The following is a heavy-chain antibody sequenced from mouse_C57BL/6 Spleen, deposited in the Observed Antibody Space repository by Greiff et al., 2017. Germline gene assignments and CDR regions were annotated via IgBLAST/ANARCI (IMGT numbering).Heavy chain of an antibody. CDR1: GYSFTGYF. CDR3: AREGIYYDYDIDY. J-gene: IGHJ2*01. V-gene: IGHV1-20*01. CDR2: INPYNGDT. D-gene: IGHD2-4*01. Sequence: VQLQQSGPELVKPGDSVKISCKASGYSFTGYFMNWVMQSHGKSLEWIGRINPYNGDTFYNQKFKGKATLTVDKSSSTAHMELRSLTSEDSAVYYCAREGIYYDYDIDYWGQGTTLTVSS.